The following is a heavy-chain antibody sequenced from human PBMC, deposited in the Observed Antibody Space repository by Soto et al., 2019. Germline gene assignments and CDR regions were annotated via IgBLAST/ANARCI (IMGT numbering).Heavy chain of an antibody. CDR1: GGSISSGGYY. V-gene: IGHV4-31*03. CDR3: ARRLAVRESRFDD. Sequence: SETLSLTCTVSGGSISSGGYYWSWIRQHPGKGLEWIGYIYYSGSTYYNPSLKSRVTISVDTSKNQFSLKLSSVTAADTAVYYCARRLAVRESRFDDWGQGSLVTVSS. D-gene: IGHD1-26*01. J-gene: IGHJ4*02. CDR2: IYYSGST.